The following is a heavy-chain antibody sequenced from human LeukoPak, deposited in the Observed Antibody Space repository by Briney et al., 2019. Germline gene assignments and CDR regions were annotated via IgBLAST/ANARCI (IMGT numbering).Heavy chain of an antibody. CDR3: ANNKYSSSWPTRYYYYYYYMDV. CDR2: ISGSGGST. CDR1: GFTFSSVG. V-gene: IGHV3-23*01. D-gene: IGHD6-13*01. J-gene: IGHJ6*03. Sequence: GGSLRLSCAASGFTFSSVGMSWVRQAPGEGLGWGSAISGSGGSTYYADSVKGRFTISRDNSKNTLYLQMNSLRAEDTAVYYCANNKYSSSWPTRYYYYYYYMDVWGKGTTVTISS.